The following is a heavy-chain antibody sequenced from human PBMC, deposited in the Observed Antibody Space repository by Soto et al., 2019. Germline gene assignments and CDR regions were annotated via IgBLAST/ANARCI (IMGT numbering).Heavy chain of an antibody. Sequence: GASVKVSCKASGYTFTSYVINWVRQAPGQGLEWMGWISGYTGNTNYAQKLQGRVTMTTDKSTSTAYMELRSLISDDTAMYYCAKGTGTTSEASLFDYWGQGTLVTVSS. D-gene: IGHD1-1*01. J-gene: IGHJ4*02. CDR1: GYTFTSYV. CDR2: ISGYTGNT. CDR3: AKGTGTTSEASLFDY. V-gene: IGHV1-18*01.